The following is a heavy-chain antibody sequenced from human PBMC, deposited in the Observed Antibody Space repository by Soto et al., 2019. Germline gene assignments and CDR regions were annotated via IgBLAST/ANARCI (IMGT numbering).Heavy chain of an antibody. CDR1: GFTFSSYG. Sequence: QVQLVESGGGVVQPGTSLRLSCTASGFTFSSYGMHWVRQAPGKGLEWVTGIYYDGSNKFYADSVRGRFTISRDNSKNTLYLQMNSLRAEDTAVYYCARDDKDKCGDDRGGFGCWGQGTLVTVSS. V-gene: IGHV3-33*01. D-gene: IGHD4-17*01. CDR2: IYYDGSNK. J-gene: IGHJ4*02. CDR3: ARDDKDKCGDDRGGFGC.